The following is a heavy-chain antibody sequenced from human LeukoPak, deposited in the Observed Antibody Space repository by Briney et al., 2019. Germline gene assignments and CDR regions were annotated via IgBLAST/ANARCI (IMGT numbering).Heavy chain of an antibody. CDR3: ARGPIAAAVPYYFDF. Sequence: PSETLSLTCAVYGGSFSGYYWSWIRQPPGKGLEWIGEINHSGSTNYNPPLKSRVSMSVDTSKNQFSLNLSSVAAADTAVYYCARGPIAAAVPYYFDFWGQGTLVTVSS. CDR1: GGSFSGYY. D-gene: IGHD6-13*01. J-gene: IGHJ4*02. V-gene: IGHV4-34*01. CDR2: INHSGST.